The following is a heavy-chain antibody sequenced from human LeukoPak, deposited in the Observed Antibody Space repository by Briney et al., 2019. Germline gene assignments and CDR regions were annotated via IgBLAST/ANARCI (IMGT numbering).Heavy chain of an antibody. Sequence: GGSLRLSCAASGFTFSSYSMNWVRQAPGRGLAWVSSISMSSTYIYFADSVKGRFTISRDNVKNSLYLQMNSLRAEDTAVYYCTRGGEQHLDRFDYWGQGTLVTVSS. J-gene: IGHJ4*02. D-gene: IGHD6-13*01. CDR1: GFTFSSYS. CDR3: TRGGEQHLDRFDY. V-gene: IGHV3-21*01. CDR2: ISMSSTYI.